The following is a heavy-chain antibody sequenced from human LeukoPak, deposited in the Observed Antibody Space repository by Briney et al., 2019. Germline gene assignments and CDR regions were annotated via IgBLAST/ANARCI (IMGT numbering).Heavy chain of an antibody. V-gene: IGHV1-18*01. J-gene: IGHJ4*02. CDR2: INAYNGNT. D-gene: IGHD3-22*01. Sequence: ASVKVSCKASGYTFTSYGISWVRQAPGQGLEWMGWINAYNGNTNYAQKLQGRVTMTTDTSTSTAYMELRSLRSDDTAVYYCARGEWYYDSSGHMGYFDYWGQGTLVTVSS. CDR3: ARGEWYYDSSGHMGYFDY. CDR1: GYTFTSYG.